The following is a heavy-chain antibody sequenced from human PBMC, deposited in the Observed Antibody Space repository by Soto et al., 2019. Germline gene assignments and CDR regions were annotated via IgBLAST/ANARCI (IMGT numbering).Heavy chain of an antibody. D-gene: IGHD4-17*01. J-gene: IGHJ4*02. CDR1: GFTFSNNG. Sequence: QVQLVESGGGAVQPGRSLRLSCAASGFTFSNNGIHWVRQAPVKGLEWVAVISSDGINKYYADSAKGRSTISRDNSKNTLFLQMNSLRVEYPAVYYCAMDLYGGISRFDYWGQGTLVTVSS. V-gene: IGHV3-30*03. CDR3: AMDLYGGISRFDY. CDR2: ISSDGINK.